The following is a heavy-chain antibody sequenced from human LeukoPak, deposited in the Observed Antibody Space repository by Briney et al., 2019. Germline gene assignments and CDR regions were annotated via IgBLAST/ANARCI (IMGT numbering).Heavy chain of an antibody. CDR3: ARDYDWAFDL. CDR1: GFTFSSYW. J-gene: IGHJ4*02. CDR2: INHNAEMI. Sequence: GGSLRLSCAASGFTFSSYWMSWVRQAPGKGLEWIAYINHNAEMIFYPDFVKGRFTISRDNAKSSLYLQMNALRYEDTAIYYCARDYDWAFDLWGQGTLVTVSS. V-gene: IGHV3-48*02. D-gene: IGHD3-9*01.